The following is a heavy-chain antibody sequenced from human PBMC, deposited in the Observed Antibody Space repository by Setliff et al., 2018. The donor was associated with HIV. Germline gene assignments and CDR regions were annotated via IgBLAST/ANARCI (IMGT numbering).Heavy chain of an antibody. Sequence: PGESLKISCHLSGYSFVDFWIGWVRQMPGKGLEWVGFIYPGDSDSSYSPSFRGQVTISADKSTTTAYLDWASLKASDTAMYHCVRYIGAAAGYIDHWGQGTLVTVSS. D-gene: IGHD6-25*01. CDR2: IYPGDSDS. CDR1: GYSFVDFW. J-gene: IGHJ4*02. V-gene: IGHV5-51*01. CDR3: VRYIGAAAGYIDH.